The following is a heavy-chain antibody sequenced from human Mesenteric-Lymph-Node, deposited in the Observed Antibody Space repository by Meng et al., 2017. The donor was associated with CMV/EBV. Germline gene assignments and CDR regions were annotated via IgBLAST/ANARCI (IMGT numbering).Heavy chain of an antibody. J-gene: IGHJ6*02. CDR2: IFHSGKT. D-gene: IGHD2-21*01. Sequence: SETLSLTCTVSGGSISSGDYYWSWIRQPPGKGLEWIGEIFHSGKTNYNPSLKSRVAIVVDNSRNHFSLKLSFVTAADTAMYYCARSLPTHYCGGDWCGLDVWGPGTTVTVSS. CDR1: GGSISSGDYY. V-gene: IGHV4-39*07. CDR3: ARSLPTHYCGGDWCGLDV.